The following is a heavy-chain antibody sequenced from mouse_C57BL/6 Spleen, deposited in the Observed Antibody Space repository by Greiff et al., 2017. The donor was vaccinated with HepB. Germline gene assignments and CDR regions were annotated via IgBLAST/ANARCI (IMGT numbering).Heavy chain of an antibody. CDR2: IRSKSNNYAT. J-gene: IGHJ4*01. Sequence: EVKVVESGGGLVQPKGSLKLSCAASGFSFNTYAMNWVRQAPGKGLEWVARIRSKSNNYATYYADSVKDRFTISRDDSESMLYLQMNNLKTEDTAMYYCVRHWDYDYDDAMDYWGQGTSVTVSS. CDR3: VRHWDYDYDDAMDY. D-gene: IGHD2-4*01. V-gene: IGHV10-1*01. CDR1: GFSFNTYA.